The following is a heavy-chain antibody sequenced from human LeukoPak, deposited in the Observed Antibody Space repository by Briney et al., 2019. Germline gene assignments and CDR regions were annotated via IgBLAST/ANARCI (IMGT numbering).Heavy chain of an antibody. CDR2: IYSGGTT. D-gene: IGHD6-19*01. CDR1: GFTVSSDY. CDR3: TRGGSVPATRSFDY. Sequence: PGGSLRLSCSASGFTVSSDYMSWVRQAPGKGLAWLSVIYSGGTTYYADSAKGRFTISRDNSKNTVYLQMNSLRVEDTAMYYCTRGGSVPATRSFDYWGQGTLVTVSS. V-gene: IGHV3-66*01. J-gene: IGHJ4*02.